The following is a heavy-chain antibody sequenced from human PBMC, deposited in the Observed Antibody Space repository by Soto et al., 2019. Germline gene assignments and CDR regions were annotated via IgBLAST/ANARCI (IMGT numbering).Heavy chain of an antibody. CDR2: ISGSGGST. CDR1: LITFRPYA. D-gene: IGHD3-16*01. Sequence: PLRISFAAGLITFRPYAISWVLQATVTGLEWFSAISGSGGSTYYADSVKGRFTISRDNSKNTLYLQMNSLRAEDTAVYYCAKVPYYDYVWGPGVFDYWGQGNLVNASA. CDR3: AKVPYYDYVWGPGVFDY. J-gene: IGHJ4*02. V-gene: IGHV3-23*01.